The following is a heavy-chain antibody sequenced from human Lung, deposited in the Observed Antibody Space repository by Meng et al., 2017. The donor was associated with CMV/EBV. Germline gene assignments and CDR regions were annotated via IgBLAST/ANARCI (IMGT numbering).Heavy chain of an antibody. V-gene: IGHV3-30*04. CDR3: ARVYYDSTNYYFSFGY. Sequence: GGSLRLSCVGSGYSFGNYAMHWVRQAPGKGPEWVAVISYDGDKKFYTDSVKGRFTISRDNSKNTLILQMNSLRTEDTAVYYCARVYYDSTNYYFSFGYWGQGXLVTVSS. D-gene: IGHD3-22*01. CDR2: ISYDGDKK. J-gene: IGHJ4*02. CDR1: GYSFGNYA.